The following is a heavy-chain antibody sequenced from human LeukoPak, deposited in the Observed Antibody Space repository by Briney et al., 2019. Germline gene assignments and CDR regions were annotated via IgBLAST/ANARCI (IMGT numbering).Heavy chain of an antibody. Sequence: PGGSLRLSCAASGFTFSSYSMNWVRQAPGKGLEWVSSISSSSSYIYYADSVKGRFTISRDNAKNSLYLQMNSLRAEDTAVYYCARVLLDDSGWRGHAFDIWGQGTMVTVSS. CDR3: ARVLLDDSGWRGHAFDI. D-gene: IGHD6-19*01. CDR1: GFTFSSYS. CDR2: ISSSSSYI. J-gene: IGHJ3*02. V-gene: IGHV3-21*01.